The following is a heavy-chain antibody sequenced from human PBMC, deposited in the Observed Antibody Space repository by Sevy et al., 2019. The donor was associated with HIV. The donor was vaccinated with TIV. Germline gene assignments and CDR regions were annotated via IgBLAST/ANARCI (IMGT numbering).Heavy chain of an antibody. Sequence: ASVKVSCKASGYTFTSYGISWMRQAPGQGLEWMGWISAYNGNTNYAQKLQGRVTMTTDTSTSTAYMELRSLRSDDTAVYYCARYVEAIAAAGTDYWGQGTLVTVSS. CDR1: GYTFTSYG. V-gene: IGHV1-18*04. CDR2: ISAYNGNT. CDR3: ARYVEAIAAAGTDY. J-gene: IGHJ4*02. D-gene: IGHD6-13*01.